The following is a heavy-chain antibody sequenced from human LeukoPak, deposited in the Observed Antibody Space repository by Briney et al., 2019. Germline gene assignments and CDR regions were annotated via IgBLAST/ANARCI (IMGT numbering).Heavy chain of an antibody. V-gene: IGHV4-34*01. Sequence: SETLSLTCAVYGGSFSGYYWSWIRQPPGKGLEWIGEINHSGSTNYNPSLKSRVTISVDTSKNQFSLKLSSVTAADTAVYYCEVEGYDYFDYWGQGTLVTVFS. CDR3: EVEGYDYFDY. CDR2: INHSGST. CDR1: GGSFSGYY. J-gene: IGHJ4*02. D-gene: IGHD5-12*01.